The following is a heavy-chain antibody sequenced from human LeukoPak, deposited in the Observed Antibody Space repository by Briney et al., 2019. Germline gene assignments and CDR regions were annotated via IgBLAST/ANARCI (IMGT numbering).Heavy chain of an antibody. V-gene: IGHV1-46*01. CDR1: GYTFTSYY. CDR2: INPSGGST. CDR3: ARDLIRYGSGSTDAFDI. Sequence: ASVKVSCKASGYTFTSYYMHWVRQAPGQGLEWMGIINPSGGSTNYAQKFQGRVTMTRDTSTSTVYMELSSLRSEDTAVYYCARDLIRYGSGSTDAFDIWGQGTMVTVSS. J-gene: IGHJ3*02. D-gene: IGHD3-10*01.